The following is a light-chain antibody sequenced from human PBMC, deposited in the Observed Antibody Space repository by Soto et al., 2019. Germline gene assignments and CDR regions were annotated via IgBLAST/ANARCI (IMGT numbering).Light chain of an antibody. CDR1: QSVSSSY. CDR3: QQYGSTPRT. Sequence: EIVLTQSPGTLSLSPGERATLSCRASQSVSSSYLAWYQQKPGQAPRLLIYGASSRATGIPDRFIGSGSGTDFTLTICRLEPEDFAVYYCQQYGSTPRTFGQGTKVEIK. CDR2: GAS. V-gene: IGKV3-20*01. J-gene: IGKJ1*01.